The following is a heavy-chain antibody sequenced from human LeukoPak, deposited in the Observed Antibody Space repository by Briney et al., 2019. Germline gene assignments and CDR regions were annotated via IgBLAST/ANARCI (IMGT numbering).Heavy chain of an antibody. V-gene: IGHV3-53*01. CDR3: AADGNYGRERI. CDR1: GFTVRNNY. Sequence: SGGSLRLSCAVSGFTVRNNYMSWVRQAPGKGLEWVSLIYSGGDTRYIDSVKGRFTIPRDSSKNTVYLQMDSLRVEDTAVYYCAADGNYGRERIWGQGTLVTVSS. CDR2: IYSGGDT. D-gene: IGHD4-17*01. J-gene: IGHJ4*02.